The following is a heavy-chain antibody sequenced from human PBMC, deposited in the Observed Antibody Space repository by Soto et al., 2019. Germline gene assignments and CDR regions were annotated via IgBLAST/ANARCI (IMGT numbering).Heavy chain of an antibody. Sequence: QVQLVQSGAEVKKPGSSVKVSCKASGGTFSSYAISWVRQAPGQGLEWMGGIIPIFGTANYAQKFQGRVTITADKSTSRAYMELSSLRSEDRAVYYGARDPYGGNAGADYWGQGTLVTVSS. CDR3: ARDPYGGNAGADY. D-gene: IGHD2-15*01. CDR2: IIPIFGTA. J-gene: IGHJ4*02. V-gene: IGHV1-69*06. CDR1: GGTFSSYA.